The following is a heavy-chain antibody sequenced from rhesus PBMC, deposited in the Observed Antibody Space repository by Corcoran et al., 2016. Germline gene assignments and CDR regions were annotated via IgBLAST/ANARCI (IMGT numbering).Heavy chain of an antibody. CDR3: ARDGGGNYKNYFDY. D-gene: IGHD4-35*01. V-gene: IGHV4-160*01. CDR1: GGSFSRYW. J-gene: IGHJ4*01. CDR2: IYGSSGST. Sequence: QVQLQESGPGLVKPSETLSLTCAVSGGSFSRYWWGWIRQPTGKGLEWIGGIYGSSGSTEYNSSLKSRATISRDTSKNQFSLKLSAVTAADTAVYYCARDGGGNYKNYFDYWGQGVLVTVSS.